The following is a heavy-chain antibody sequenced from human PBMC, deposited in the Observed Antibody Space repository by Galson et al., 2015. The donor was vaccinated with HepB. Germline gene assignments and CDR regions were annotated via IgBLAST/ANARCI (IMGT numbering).Heavy chain of an antibody. V-gene: IGHV4-59*01. CDR3: ARDNIDGSGYYYYYGMDV. Sequence: ETLSLTCTVSGGSISSYYWSWIRQPPGKGLEWIGYIYYSGSTNYNPSLKSRVTISVDTSKNQFSLKLSSVTAADTAVYYCARDNIDGSGYYYYYGMDVWGQGTTVTVSS. D-gene: IGHD3-10*01. CDR2: IYYSGST. J-gene: IGHJ6*02. CDR1: GGSISSYY.